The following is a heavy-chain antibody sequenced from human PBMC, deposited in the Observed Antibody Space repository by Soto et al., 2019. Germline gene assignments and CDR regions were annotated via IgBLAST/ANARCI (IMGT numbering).Heavy chain of an antibody. J-gene: IGHJ6*02. D-gene: IGHD5-18*01. Sequence: PSETLSLTCTVAGGSIRSGGDYWSWVRQNPRKGLEWIGNIYYSGNTYYNPSLKSRLTISVDTSKNQFSLNLSSVTAADTAVYYCARDRLMATAGTARHYFGLDVWGQGTTVPVSS. CDR1: GGSIRSGGDY. CDR3: ARDRLMATAGTARHYFGLDV. CDR2: IYYSGNT. V-gene: IGHV4-31*03.